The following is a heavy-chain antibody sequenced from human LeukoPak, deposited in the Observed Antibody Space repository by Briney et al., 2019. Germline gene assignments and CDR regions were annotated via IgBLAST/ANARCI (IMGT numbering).Heavy chain of an antibody. CDR2: IYTSGST. CDR1: GGSISIGSYY. Sequence: SETLSLTCTVSGGSISIGSYYWSWIRQPAGKGLEWIGRIYTSGSTNYNPSLKSRVTISVDTSKNQFSLKLSSVTAADTAVYSCARAGTGSYPANFHYWGQGTLVTVSS. D-gene: IGHD1-26*01. CDR3: ARAGTGSYPANFHY. J-gene: IGHJ4*02. V-gene: IGHV4-61*02.